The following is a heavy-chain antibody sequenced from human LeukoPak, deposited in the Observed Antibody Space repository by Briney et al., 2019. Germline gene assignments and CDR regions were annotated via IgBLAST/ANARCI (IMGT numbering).Heavy chain of an antibody. Sequence: PGGSLRLSCAASGFSFSTYAMSWVRQAPGKGLEWVSTISGSGDRTYYGESVKGRFTISRDESKNTPYLQMNSLRAEDTAVYYCAKEGSNWNVDYWGQGTLVTVSS. CDR1: GFSFSTYA. J-gene: IGHJ4*02. CDR2: ISGSGDRT. CDR3: AKEGSNWNVDY. D-gene: IGHD1-1*01. V-gene: IGHV3-23*01.